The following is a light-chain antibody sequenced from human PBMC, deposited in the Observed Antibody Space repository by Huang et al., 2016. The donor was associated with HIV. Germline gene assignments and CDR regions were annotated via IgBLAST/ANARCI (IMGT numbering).Light chain of an antibody. V-gene: IGKV2-28*01. CDR1: QSLLHSNVHHD. CDR2: LGS. Sequence: DIVMTQSPLSLPVTPGEPASISCRSSQSLLHSNVHHDLDWYLQKPGQSPQLLIYLGSNRASGVPDRFSDSGSGTDFTLKISRAEAEDVGLYYCMQALQSPNTFGQGTKLEIK. CDR3: MQALQSPNT. J-gene: IGKJ2*01.